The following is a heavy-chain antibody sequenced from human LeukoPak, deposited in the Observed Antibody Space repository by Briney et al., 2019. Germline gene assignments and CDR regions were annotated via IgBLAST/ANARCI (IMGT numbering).Heavy chain of an antibody. D-gene: IGHD3-22*01. CDR3: AREKLSFFDSSGYFDY. J-gene: IGHJ4*02. CDR1: GFTFSSFG. Sequence: PGGSLRLSCAASGFTFSSFGMHWVRQAPGKGLEWVAVIWSDGSNKYYADSVKGRFTISRDNAKNSLYLQMSRLRAEDTAVYYCAREKLSFFDSSGYFDYWGQGTLVTVSS. CDR2: IWSDGSNK. V-gene: IGHV3-33*01.